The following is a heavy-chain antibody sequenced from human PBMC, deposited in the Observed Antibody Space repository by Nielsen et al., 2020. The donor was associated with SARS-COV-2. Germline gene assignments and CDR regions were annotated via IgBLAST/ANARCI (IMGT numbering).Heavy chain of an antibody. CDR2: IGAGGDNI. D-gene: IGHD3-10*01. CDR3: ATQADGYKSPYDY. J-gene: IGHJ4*02. CDR1: GFTFSRHA. Sequence: GESLKITCAASGFTFSRHAMNWVRQAPGKGLEWGSIIGAGGDNIYYADSVKGRFTISRDNSKYTLYLQINSLRADDTAVYYCATQADGYKSPYDYWGQGTLVTVSS. V-gene: IGHV3-23*01.